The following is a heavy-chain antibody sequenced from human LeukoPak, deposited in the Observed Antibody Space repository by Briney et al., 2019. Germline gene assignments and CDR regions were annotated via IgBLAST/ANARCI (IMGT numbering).Heavy chain of an antibody. CDR1: GFTFSSYA. CDR2: ISGSGGST. V-gene: IGHV3-23*01. Sequence: AGGSLRLSCAASGFTFSSYAMSWVRQAPGKGLEWVSAISGSGGSTYYADSVKGRFTISRDNSKNTLYLQMNSLRAEDTAVYYCAKDRTVYGSSWYDWFDPWGQGTLVTVSS. J-gene: IGHJ5*02. D-gene: IGHD6-13*01. CDR3: AKDRTVYGSSWYDWFDP.